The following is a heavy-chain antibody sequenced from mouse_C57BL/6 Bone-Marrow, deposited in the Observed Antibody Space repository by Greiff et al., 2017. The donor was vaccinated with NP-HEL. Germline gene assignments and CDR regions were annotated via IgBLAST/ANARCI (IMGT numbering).Heavy chain of an antibody. D-gene: IGHD2-3*01. CDR3: ARDGYYFDY. Sequence: SGAELVRPGASVKMSCKASGYTFTSYHMHWVKQTPRQGLEWIGAIYPGNGDTSYNQKFKGKATLTVDKSSSTAYMQLSSLTSEDSAVYFCARDGYYFDYWGQGTTLTVSS. J-gene: IGHJ2*01. CDR1: GYTFTSYH. CDR2: IYPGNGDT. V-gene: IGHV1-12*01.